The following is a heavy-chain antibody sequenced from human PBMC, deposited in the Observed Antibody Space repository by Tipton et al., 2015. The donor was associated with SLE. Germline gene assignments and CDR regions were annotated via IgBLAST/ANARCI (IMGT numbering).Heavy chain of an antibody. D-gene: IGHD5-18*01. Sequence: TLSLTCTVSGGSISDYYWSWIRQPPGKGLEWIGYIYYSGNTNYNPSLKSRVTISVDTSTNQFSLKLSSVTAADTAIYYCARRQRGYSYAPFDNWGQGTLVPVSS. CDR1: GGSISDYY. CDR3: ARRQRGYSYAPFDN. V-gene: IGHV4-59*08. CDR2: IYYSGNT. J-gene: IGHJ4*02.